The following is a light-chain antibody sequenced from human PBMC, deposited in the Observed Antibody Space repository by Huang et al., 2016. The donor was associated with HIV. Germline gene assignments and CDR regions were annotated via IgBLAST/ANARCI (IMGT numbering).Light chain of an antibody. CDR1: QSLLFRSNNKNC. J-gene: IGKJ1*01. V-gene: IGKV4-1*01. CDR2: WAS. Sequence: IVMTQSPDSLAVSLGETATINCKSSQSLLFRSNNKNCLAWYQQKPGQPPTRLMSWASTRGSGVPSRCSGGGSGTDFTLTISSLQAEDVAVYFCQQYFDVPWTFGRGTKVEIK. CDR3: QQYFDVPWT.